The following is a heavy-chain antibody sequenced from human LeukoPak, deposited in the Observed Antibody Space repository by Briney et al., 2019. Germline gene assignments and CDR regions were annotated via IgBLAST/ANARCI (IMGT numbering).Heavy chain of an antibody. CDR2: INHSGST. D-gene: IGHD2-21*02. V-gene: IGHV4-34*01. J-gene: IGHJ6*02. Sequence: SETLSLTCAVYGGSFSGYYWSWIRQPPGKGLEWIGEINHSGSTNYNPSLKSRVTISVDTSKNQFSLKLSSVTAADTAVYYCASSYCGGDCYSEWSYYYGMDVWGQGTTVTVSS. CDR1: GGSFSGYY. CDR3: ASSYCGGDCYSEWSYYYGMDV.